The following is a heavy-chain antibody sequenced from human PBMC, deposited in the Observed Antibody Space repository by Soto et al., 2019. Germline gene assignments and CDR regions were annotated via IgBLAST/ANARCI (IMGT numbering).Heavy chain of an antibody. V-gene: IGHV3-7*03. CDR1: GFTLSMYS. D-gene: IGHD2-21*02. CDR2: IPQEGSDG. Sequence: GESLKISCEVSGFTLSMYSMTWVRQAPGKGLEWVAKIPQEGSDGHYVDSVKGRFTISRDNAKSSVYLQMNSLRAEDTAVYYCARDQLILPAHDFFYGSDVWGQGAKVTVSS. CDR3: ARDQLILPAHDFFYGSDV. J-gene: IGHJ6*02.